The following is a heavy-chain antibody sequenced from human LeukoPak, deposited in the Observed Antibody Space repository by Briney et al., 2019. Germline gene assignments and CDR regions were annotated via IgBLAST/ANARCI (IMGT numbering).Heavy chain of an antibody. J-gene: IGHJ4*02. Sequence: GGALRLSCAASGFTFSNVWMSWVRQAPGKGLEWVGRIKSKTDGGTTDYAAPVKGRFTISRDDSKNTLNLQMNSLKTEDTAVYYCTPSIAVAGSLDYWGQGTLVTVSS. CDR3: TPSIAVAGSLDY. V-gene: IGHV3-15*01. CDR2: IKSKTDGGTT. D-gene: IGHD6-19*01. CDR1: GFTFSNVW.